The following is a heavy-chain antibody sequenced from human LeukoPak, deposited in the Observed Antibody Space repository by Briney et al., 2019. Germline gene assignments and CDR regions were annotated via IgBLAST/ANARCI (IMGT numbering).Heavy chain of an antibody. CDR2: IYYSGST. CDR3: ARGYGDYYMDV. Sequence: SETLSLTCAVSGGSISSGGYSWSWIRQPPGKGLEWIGYIYYSGSTYYNPSLKSRVTISVDTSKNQFSLKLSSVTAADTAVYYCARGYGDYYMDVWGKGTKVTVSS. D-gene: IGHD4-17*01. V-gene: IGHV4-30-4*07. J-gene: IGHJ6*03. CDR1: GGSISSGGYS.